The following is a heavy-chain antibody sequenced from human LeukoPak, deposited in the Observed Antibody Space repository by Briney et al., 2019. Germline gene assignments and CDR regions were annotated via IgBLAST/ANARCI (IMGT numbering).Heavy chain of an antibody. V-gene: IGHV3-23*01. J-gene: IGHJ4*02. CDR2: IGGGGTL. CDR3: ARRRYDWGGDFAN. D-gene: IGHD3-16*01. CDR1: GFTVSSYA. Sequence: GGSLRLSCAASGFTVSSYAMGWVRQAPGKGLEWVSAIGGGGTLYYADSVKGRFSISRDISKNTLLLQMNSLRAEDTAVYYCARRRYDWGGDFANWGQGTLVAVSS.